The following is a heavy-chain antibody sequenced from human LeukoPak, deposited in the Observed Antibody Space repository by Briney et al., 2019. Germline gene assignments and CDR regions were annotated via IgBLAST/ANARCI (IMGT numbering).Heavy chain of an antibody. CDR1: GFTFGDYA. CDR2: IRSKSYGGTT. Sequence: GGSLRLSCTASGFTFGDYAMSWFRQAPGKGLEWVGFIRSKSYGGTTEYAASVKGRFTISRDDSQTITYLQMNSLKTEDTAVYYCTRGYDVLTGLSYFDYWGQGALVTVSS. CDR3: TRGYDVLTGLSYFDY. D-gene: IGHD3-9*01. V-gene: IGHV3-49*03. J-gene: IGHJ4*02.